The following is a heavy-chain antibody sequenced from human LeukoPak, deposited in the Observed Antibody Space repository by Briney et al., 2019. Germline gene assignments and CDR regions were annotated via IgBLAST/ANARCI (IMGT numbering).Heavy chain of an antibody. J-gene: IGHJ4*02. CDR1: GFTFSSFA. Sequence: GRSLRLSCAASGFTFSSFAMSWVRQAPGKGLEWVSAISGNSENAYFADSVKGRFTISRDNSKNTLYLQMTSLRVEDTAVYYCAKDRLTYDTAMAWFWGQGTLVTVSS. CDR3: AKDRLTYDTAMAWF. V-gene: IGHV3-23*01. D-gene: IGHD5-18*01. CDR2: ISGNSENA.